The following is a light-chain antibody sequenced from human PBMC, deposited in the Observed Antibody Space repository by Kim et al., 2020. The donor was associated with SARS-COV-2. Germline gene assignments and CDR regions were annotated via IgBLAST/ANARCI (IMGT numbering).Light chain of an antibody. J-gene: IGKJ4*01. Sequence: ATINCKSSHHILYRSFNKNSLAWYQQRPGQPPKLLIYWASTRDSGVPDRFSGSGSGTDFTLTISNLQPEDVAVYYCQQYFTSPPTFGGGTKVDIK. V-gene: IGKV4-1*01. CDR2: WAS. CDR1: HHILYRSFNKNS. CDR3: QQYFTSPPT.